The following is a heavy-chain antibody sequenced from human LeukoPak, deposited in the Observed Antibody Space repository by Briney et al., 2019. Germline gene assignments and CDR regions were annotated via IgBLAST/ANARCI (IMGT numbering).Heavy chain of an antibody. J-gene: IGHJ4*02. CDR3: ARDGGLLWYGESQYFDY. Sequence: ASVKVSCKASGYTFTGYYMHWVRQAPGQGLEWMGWINPNSGGTNYAQKFQGRVTMTRDTSISTAYMELSRLRSDDTAVYYCARDGGLLWYGESQYFDYWSQGTLVTVSS. V-gene: IGHV1-2*02. CDR2: INPNSGGT. D-gene: IGHD3-10*01. CDR1: GYTFTGYY.